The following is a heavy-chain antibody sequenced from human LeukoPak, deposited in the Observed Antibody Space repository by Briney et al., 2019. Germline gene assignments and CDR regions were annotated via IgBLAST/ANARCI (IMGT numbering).Heavy chain of an antibody. Sequence: ASVKVSCKASGYTFTSYAMHWVRQAPGQRLEWMGWINAGNGNTKYSQKFQGRVTITRDTSASTAYMELSSLRSEDTAVYYCARGRDSSCYSHFDYWGQGTLVTVSS. CDR1: GYTFTSYA. D-gene: IGHD3-22*01. CDR3: ARGRDSSCYSHFDY. J-gene: IGHJ4*02. CDR2: INAGNGNT. V-gene: IGHV1-3*01.